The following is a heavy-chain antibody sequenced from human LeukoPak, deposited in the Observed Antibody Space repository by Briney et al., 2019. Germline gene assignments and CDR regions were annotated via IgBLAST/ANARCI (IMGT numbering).Heavy chain of an antibody. D-gene: IGHD3-10*01. CDR1: GGSISSSSYY. CDR2: IYYSGNT. CDR3: ARERRSITMVRGVIRPTPYYFDY. V-gene: IGHV4-39*07. J-gene: IGHJ4*02. Sequence: SETLSLTCTVSGGSISSSSYYWGWIRQPPGKGLEWIGSIYYSGNTYYNPSLKSRVTISVDTSKNQFSLKLSSVTAADTAVYYCARERRSITMVRGVIRPTPYYFDYWGQGTLVTVSS.